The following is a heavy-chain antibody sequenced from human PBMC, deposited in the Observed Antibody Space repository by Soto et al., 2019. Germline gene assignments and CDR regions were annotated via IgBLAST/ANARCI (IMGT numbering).Heavy chain of an antibody. J-gene: IGHJ6*02. Sequence: ASVKVSCKASGYTFTSYAMHWVRQAPGQRLEWMGWINAGNGNTKYSQKFQGRVTITRDTSASTAYMEPSSLRSEDTAVYYCARVIRGYSYGYYYYGMDVWGQGTTVTVS. CDR2: INAGNGNT. CDR3: ARVIRGYSYGYYYYGMDV. D-gene: IGHD5-18*01. CDR1: GYTFTSYA. V-gene: IGHV1-3*01.